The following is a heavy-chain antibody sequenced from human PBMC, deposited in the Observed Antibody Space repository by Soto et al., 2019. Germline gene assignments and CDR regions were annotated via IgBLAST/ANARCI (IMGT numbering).Heavy chain of an antibody. V-gene: IGHV2-26*01. CDR1: GFSLPITIMG. D-gene: IGHD6-19*01. J-gene: IGHJ4*02. CDR2: IFSNDEK. CDR3: ARIQPSSGWDRSHDY. Sequence: QVTLKESGPVLVKPTEPLPLTCTVSGFSLPITIMGVSWIRQPPGKALEWLAHIFSNDEKSYSTSLKNRLTISKDTSKSQVVLTMTNMDPVDTVTYYCARIQPSSGWDRSHDYWGQGTLVTVSS.